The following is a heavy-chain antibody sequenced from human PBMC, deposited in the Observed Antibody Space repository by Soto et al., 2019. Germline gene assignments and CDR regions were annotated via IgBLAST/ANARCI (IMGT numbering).Heavy chain of an antibody. CDR1: GFTFSDYY. V-gene: IGHV3-11*01. D-gene: IGHD3-3*01. Sequence: GGSLRLSCAASGFTFSDYYMSWIRQAPGKGLEWVSYISSSGSTIYYADSVKGRFTISRDNAKNSLYLQMNSLRAEDTAVYYSARGRITIFGVVIDGMDVWGQGTTVTVYS. CDR3: ARGRITIFGVVIDGMDV. CDR2: ISSSGSTI. J-gene: IGHJ6*02.